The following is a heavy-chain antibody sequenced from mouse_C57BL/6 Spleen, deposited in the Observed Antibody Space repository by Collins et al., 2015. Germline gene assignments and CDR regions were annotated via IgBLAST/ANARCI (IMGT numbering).Heavy chain of an antibody. D-gene: IGHD4-1*01. CDR2: INPNNGGT. CDR3: ARLTGEWYFDV. Sequence: EVQLQQSGPELVKPGASVKISCKASGYTFTDYYMNWVKQSHGKSLEWIGDINPNNGGTSYNQKFKGKATLTVDKSSSTAYMELRSLTSEDSAVYYYARLTGEWYFDVWGTGTTVTVSS. V-gene: IGHV1-26*01. CDR1: GYTFTDYY. J-gene: IGHJ1*03.